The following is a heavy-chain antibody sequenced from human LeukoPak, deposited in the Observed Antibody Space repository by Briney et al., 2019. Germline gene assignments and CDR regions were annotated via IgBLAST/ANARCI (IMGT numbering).Heavy chain of an antibody. Sequence: GGSLRLSCAASGFTFRTSGMNWVRQAPGKGLEWVSSISSSSSYIYYADSVKGRFTISRDSAKNSLYLQMNSLRAEDTAVYYCAFNRGDYVGWFDPWGQGTLVTVSS. CDR2: ISSSSSYI. CDR3: AFNRGDYVGWFDP. CDR1: GFTFRTSG. J-gene: IGHJ5*02. D-gene: IGHD4-23*01. V-gene: IGHV3-21*01.